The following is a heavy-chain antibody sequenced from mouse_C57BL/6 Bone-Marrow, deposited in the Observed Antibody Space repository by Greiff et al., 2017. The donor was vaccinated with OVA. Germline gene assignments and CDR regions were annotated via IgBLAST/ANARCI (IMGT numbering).Heavy chain of an antibody. CDR2: INPSHGGT. D-gene: IGHD3-2*02. CDR3: ARFQLRKAWFAY. J-gene: IGHJ3*01. V-gene: IGHV1-53*01. Sequence: VQLQQSGTELVKPGASVKLSCKASGYTFTSYWMHWVKQRPGQGLEWIGNINPSHGGTKYNEKFKSKATLTVDQSSSTAYMQLSSLTSEDAAVYYGARFQLRKAWFAYWGQGTLVTVAA. CDR1: GYTFTSYW.